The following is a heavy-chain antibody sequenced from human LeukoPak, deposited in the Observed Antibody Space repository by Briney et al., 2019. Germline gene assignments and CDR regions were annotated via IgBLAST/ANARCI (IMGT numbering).Heavy chain of an antibody. CDR3: GSLTVVARDH. V-gene: IGHV3-74*01. CDR2: INSDGSAT. CDR1: GFSFSTHW. Sequence: GGSLRLSCAASGFSFSTHWTHWVREAPGKGLVYVAQINSDGSATAYADSVKGRFTISRGNAKNTLYLEMSSLRAEDTAVYYCGSLTVVARDHWGQGTLVTVSS. D-gene: IGHD3-22*01. J-gene: IGHJ4*02.